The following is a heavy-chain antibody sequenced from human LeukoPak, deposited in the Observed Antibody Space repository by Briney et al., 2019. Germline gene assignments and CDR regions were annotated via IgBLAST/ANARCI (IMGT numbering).Heavy chain of an antibody. Sequence: SVKVSCKASGGTFSTYAISWVRQAPGHGLEWMGGIIPIFGTANYAQIFQGRVTITADESTNTAYMELSSLRSEDTALYYCAYAHYYYYMDVWGTGTTVTVSS. J-gene: IGHJ6*03. D-gene: IGHD2-2*01. V-gene: IGHV1-69*13. CDR1: GGTFSTYA. CDR3: AYAHYYYYMDV. CDR2: IIPIFGTA.